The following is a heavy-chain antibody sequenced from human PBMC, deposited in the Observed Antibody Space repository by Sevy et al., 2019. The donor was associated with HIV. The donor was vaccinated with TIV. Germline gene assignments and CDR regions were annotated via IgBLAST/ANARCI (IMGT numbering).Heavy chain of an antibody. V-gene: IGHV3-30-3*01. CDR2: ISYDGSNK. Sequence: GGSLRLSCAASGFTFSSYAMHWVRQAPGKGLEWVAVISYDGSNKYYADSVKGRFTISRDNSTNTLYLQMNSLRAEDTAVYYCARDRYYYDSSGYYSGAFDIWGQGTMVTVSS. CDR1: GFTFSSYA. D-gene: IGHD3-22*01. J-gene: IGHJ3*02. CDR3: ARDRYYYDSSGYYSGAFDI.